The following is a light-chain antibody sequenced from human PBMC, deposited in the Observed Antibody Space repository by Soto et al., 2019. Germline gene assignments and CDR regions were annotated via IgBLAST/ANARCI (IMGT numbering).Light chain of an antibody. Sequence: EIVLTQSPGTLSLSPGERATLSCRASQSVSSSYLAWYQQKPGQAPRLLIYGASSRATGIPDRFSGSGSGTVITLTISRLEPEDFSVYYCQPYGSSPTFGGGTKVEIK. CDR2: GAS. V-gene: IGKV3-20*01. J-gene: IGKJ4*01. CDR3: QPYGSSPT. CDR1: QSVSSSY.